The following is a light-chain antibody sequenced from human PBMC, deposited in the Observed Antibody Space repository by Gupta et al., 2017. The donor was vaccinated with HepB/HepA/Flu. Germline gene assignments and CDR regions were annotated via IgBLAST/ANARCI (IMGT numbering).Light chain of an antibody. CDR3: QQYYSTPCS. CDR2: WAS. J-gene: IGKJ2*04. Sequence: DIVMTQSPDSLAVSLGERDTINCKSSQSVLYSSNNKNYLAWYQQKPGQPPKLLIYWASTRESGVPDRFSGSGSGTDFTLTISSLQAEDVAVYYCQQYYSTPCSFGQGTKLEIK. V-gene: IGKV4-1*01. CDR1: QSVLYSSNNKNY.